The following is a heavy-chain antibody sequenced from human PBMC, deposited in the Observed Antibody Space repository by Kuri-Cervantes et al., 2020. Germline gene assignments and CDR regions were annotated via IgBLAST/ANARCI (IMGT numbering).Heavy chain of an antibody. J-gene: IGHJ4*02. CDR1: GYTLTELS. V-gene: IGHV1-24*01. CDR2: FDPEDGET. CDR3: ARDVKGPGEDPIAATAPIDY. D-gene: IGHD6-13*01. Sequence: ASVKVSCKVSGYTLTELSMHWVRQAPGKGLEWMGGFDPEDGETIYAQKFQGRVTMTEDTSTSTAYMELRSLRSDDTAVYCCARDVKGPGEDPIAATAPIDYWGQGTLVTVSS.